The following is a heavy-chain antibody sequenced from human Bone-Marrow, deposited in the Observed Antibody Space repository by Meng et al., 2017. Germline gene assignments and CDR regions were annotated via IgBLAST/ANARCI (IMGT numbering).Heavy chain of an antibody. Sequence: HVQPQREGVGLLMPSDALLPTFVVFGGVVMGYCLGWTRQNPGEGLEWIGELNHSGRPKLKSSLKGTLTLTTDTCKIHISLNLTSVTAAATAVYFCASIWFGGNSFDPWGQGTLVTVSS. V-gene: IGHV4-34*01. J-gene: IGHJ5*02. CDR3: ASIWFGGNSFDP. CDR1: GGVVMGYC. CDR2: LNHSGRP. D-gene: IGHD3-10*01.